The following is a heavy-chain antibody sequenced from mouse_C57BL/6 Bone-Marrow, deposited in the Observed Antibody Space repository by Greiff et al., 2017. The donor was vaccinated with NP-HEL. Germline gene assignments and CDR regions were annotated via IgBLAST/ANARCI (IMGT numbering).Heavy chain of an antibody. CDR3: ARPLYGSSRWYFDV. Sequence: EVKLVESGGDLVKPGGSLKLSCAASGFTFSSYGMSWVRQTPDKRLEWVATISSGGSYTYYPDSVKGRFTISRDNAKNTLYLQMSSLKSEDTAMYYCARPLYGSSRWYFDVWGTGTTVTVSS. V-gene: IGHV5-6*01. CDR1: GFTFSSYG. CDR2: ISSGGSYT. D-gene: IGHD1-1*01. J-gene: IGHJ1*03.